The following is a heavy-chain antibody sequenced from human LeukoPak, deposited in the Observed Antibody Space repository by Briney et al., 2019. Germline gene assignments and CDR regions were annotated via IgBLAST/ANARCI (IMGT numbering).Heavy chain of an antibody. CDR1: GYTFTSYA. CDR3: ARGRGSQRVVVSEPDY. CDR2: INAGNGNT. V-gene: IGHV1-3*01. J-gene: IGHJ4*02. Sequence: GASVKVSCKASGYTFTSYAMHWVRQAPGQRLEWMGWINAGNGNTKYSQKFQGRVTITRDTSASTAYMELSSLRSEDTAVYYCARGRGSQRVVVSEPDYWGQGTLVTVSS. D-gene: IGHD3-22*01.